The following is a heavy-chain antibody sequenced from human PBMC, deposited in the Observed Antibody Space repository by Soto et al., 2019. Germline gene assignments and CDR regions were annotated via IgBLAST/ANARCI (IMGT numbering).Heavy chain of an antibody. V-gene: IGHV1-8*01. J-gene: IGHJ2*01. CDR1: GYTFTSYD. CDR2: MNPNSGNT. Sequence: QVQLVQSGAEVKKPGASVKVSCKASGYTFTSYDINWVRQATGQGLEWMGWMNPNSGNTGYAQKFQGRVTMIRNTSISTPYMELSSLRSEDTAVYSCARGPDCSSTSCYPYWYFDLWGRGTLVTVSS. CDR3: ARGPDCSSTSCYPYWYFDL. D-gene: IGHD2-2*01.